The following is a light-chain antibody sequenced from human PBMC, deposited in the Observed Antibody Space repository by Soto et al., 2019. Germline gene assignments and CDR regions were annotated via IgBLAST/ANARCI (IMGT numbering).Light chain of an antibody. J-gene: IGLJ1*01. V-gene: IGLV1-40*01. Sequence: QPVLTQPPSVSGAPGQRVTISCTGSSSNIGAGYDVHWYQQLPGTAPKLLIYGNSNRPSGVPDRFSGSKSGTSASLTITGLQAEDEADYYSQSYDSSLSGYVFGTGTKLPAL. CDR1: SSNIGAGYD. CDR3: QSYDSSLSGYV. CDR2: GNS.